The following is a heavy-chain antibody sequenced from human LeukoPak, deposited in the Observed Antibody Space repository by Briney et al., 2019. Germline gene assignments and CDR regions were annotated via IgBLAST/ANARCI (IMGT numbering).Heavy chain of an antibody. CDR3: ASQRGIAAAGTFS. J-gene: IGHJ5*02. CDR1: GYSITNNYY. V-gene: IGHV4-38-2*02. CDR2: IYHSGRT. D-gene: IGHD6-13*01. Sequence: SETLSLTCTVSGYSITNNYYWDWIRQPPGKGLEWIASIYHSGRTYYNPALKSRVTISVDTSKNQFSLKLSSVTAADTAVYYCASQRGIAAAGTFSWGQGTLVTVSS.